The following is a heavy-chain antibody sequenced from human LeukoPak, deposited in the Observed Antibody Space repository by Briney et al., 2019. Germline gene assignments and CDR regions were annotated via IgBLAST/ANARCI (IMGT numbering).Heavy chain of an antibody. V-gene: IGHV4-34*01. J-gene: IGHJ6*02. Sequence: SPTLSLTCALYGGSFSAYYWSCIRQPPRNGLEWIGEINHSGTTNSHPSLKSRITISVDTSKNQFSLKLSSVTATETAVYHCARRLIIRKILTGYGHYYYGMDVWGQGNTVTVSS. CDR2: INHSGTT. CDR3: ARRLIIRKILTGYGHYYYGMDV. CDR1: GGSFSAYY. D-gene: IGHD3-9*01.